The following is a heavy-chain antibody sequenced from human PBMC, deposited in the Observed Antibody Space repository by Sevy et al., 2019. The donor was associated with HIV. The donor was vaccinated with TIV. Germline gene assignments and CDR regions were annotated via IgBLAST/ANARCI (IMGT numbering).Heavy chain of an antibody. CDR2: INDSGST. D-gene: IGHD5-18*01. CDR3: ARFRNRYSYGPIYFDY. Sequence: SETLSLTCAVYDGSFSGYYWSWIRQPPGKGLEWIGEINDSGSTNYNPSLKSRVTISVDTSKNQFSLKLSSVTAADTAVYYCARFRNRYSYGPIYFDYWGQGTLVTVSS. V-gene: IGHV4-34*01. J-gene: IGHJ4*02. CDR1: DGSFSGYY.